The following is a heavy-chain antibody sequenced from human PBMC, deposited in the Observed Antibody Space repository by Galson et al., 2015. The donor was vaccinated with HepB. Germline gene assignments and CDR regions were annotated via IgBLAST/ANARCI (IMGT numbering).Heavy chain of an antibody. Sequence: SLRLSCAASGFTVRSNYMSWVRQAPGKGLEWVSVIYGDDRTFYADSVKGRFTISRDNSKNTLCLLMNSLRVDDSAVYYCARDLRSGSMPFWGQGTLVTVSS. CDR1: GFTVRSNY. J-gene: IGHJ4*02. D-gene: IGHD6-25*01. CDR3: ARDLRSGSMPF. V-gene: IGHV3-53*01. CDR2: IYGDDRT.